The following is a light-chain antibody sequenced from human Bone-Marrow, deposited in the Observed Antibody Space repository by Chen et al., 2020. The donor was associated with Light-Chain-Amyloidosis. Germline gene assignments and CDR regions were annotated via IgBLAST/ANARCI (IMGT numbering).Light chain of an antibody. CDR2: DGS. CDR1: NIGSTS. V-gene: IGLV3-21*02. CDR3: LVWDRSSDRPV. Sequence: SYVLTQPSSVSVAPGQTATIARGGNNIGSTSVHWYQQTPGQAPLLVVYDGSDRPSGIPERLSGSNSGNTATLAISGVEAGDEADYYCLVWDRSSDRPVFGGGTKLTVL. J-gene: IGLJ3*02.